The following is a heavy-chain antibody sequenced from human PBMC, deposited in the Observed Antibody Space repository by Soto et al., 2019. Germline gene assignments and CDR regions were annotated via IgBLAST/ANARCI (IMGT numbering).Heavy chain of an antibody. CDR3: ARVGTYYGSGSPYYSDY. J-gene: IGHJ4*02. D-gene: IGHD3-10*01. Sequence: PGGSLRLSCAASGFSFRSYYMNWVRQAPGKGLEWVSSISSRSSYINYADSVKGRFTISRDNAKNSLYLQMNSLRAEDTAVYYCARVGTYYGSGSPYYSDYWGQGTLVTVSS. CDR1: GFSFRSYY. CDR2: ISSRSSYI. V-gene: IGHV3-21*01.